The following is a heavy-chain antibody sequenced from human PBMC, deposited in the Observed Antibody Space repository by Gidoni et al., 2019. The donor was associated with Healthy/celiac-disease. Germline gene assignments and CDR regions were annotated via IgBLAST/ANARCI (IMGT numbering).Heavy chain of an antibody. V-gene: IGHV1-69*04. J-gene: IGHJ4*02. CDR1: GGTFSSYA. Sequence: QVQLVQSGAEVKKPGSSVKVSCKASGGTFSSYAISWVRQAPGQGLEWMGRIIPILGIANYAQKFQGRVTITADKSTSTAYMELSSLRSEDTAVYYCARTHVDYDSSGYDYWGQGTLVTVSS. CDR3: ARTHVDYDSSGYDY. CDR2: IIPILGIA. D-gene: IGHD3-22*01.